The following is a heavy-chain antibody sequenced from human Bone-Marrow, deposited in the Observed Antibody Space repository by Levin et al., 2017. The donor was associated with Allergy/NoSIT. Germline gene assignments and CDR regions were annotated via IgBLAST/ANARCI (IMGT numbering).Heavy chain of an antibody. CDR2: IDWDDDK. V-gene: IGHV2-70*11. CDR1: WFSLSTSGMC. Sequence: QTLSLTCTFSWFSLSTSGMCVSWIRQPPGKALEWLARIDWDDDKYYSTSLKTRLTISKDTSKNQVFLTMTNMDPVDTATDYCARIPHRGYTYGYYYGMDVWGQGTTVTVSS. J-gene: IGHJ6*02. CDR3: ARIPHRGYTYGYYYGMDV. D-gene: IGHD5-18*01.